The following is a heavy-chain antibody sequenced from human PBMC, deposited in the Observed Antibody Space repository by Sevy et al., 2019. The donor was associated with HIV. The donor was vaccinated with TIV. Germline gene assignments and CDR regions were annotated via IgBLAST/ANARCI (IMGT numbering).Heavy chain of an antibody. D-gene: IGHD3-9*01. J-gene: IGHJ6*02. V-gene: IGHV3-15*07. CDR2: IKSKTDGGTT. CDR3: TTVDSDYLGYYYYGMDV. CDR1: GFTFSNAW. Sequence: GGYLRLSCAASGFTFSNAWMNWVRQAPGKGLEWVGRIKSKTDGGTTYYAAPVKGRFTISRDDSKNTLYLQMNSLKTEDTAVYYCTTVDSDYLGYYYYGMDVWGQGTTVTVSS.